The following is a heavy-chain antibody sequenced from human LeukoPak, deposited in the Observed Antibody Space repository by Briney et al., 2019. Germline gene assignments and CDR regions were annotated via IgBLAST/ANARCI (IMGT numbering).Heavy chain of an antibody. CDR2: INAGNGNT. J-gene: IGHJ5*02. CDR1: GYTFTSYA. CDR3: ARIADWNDFWFDP. V-gene: IGHV1-3*01. Sequence: ASVKVSCKASGYTFTSYAMHWVRQAPGQRLEWMGWINAGNGNTKYSQKFQGRVTITRDTSASTAYMELSSLRSEDTAVYYCARIADWNDFWFDPWGQGTLVTVSS. D-gene: IGHD1-1*01.